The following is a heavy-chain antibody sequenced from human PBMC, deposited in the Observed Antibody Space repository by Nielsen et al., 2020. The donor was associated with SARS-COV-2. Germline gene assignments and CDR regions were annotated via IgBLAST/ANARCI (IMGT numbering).Heavy chain of an antibody. CDR1: GYSFTSYW. J-gene: IGHJ5*02. CDR2: IYPGDSDT. Sequence: KVSCKGSGYSFTSYWIGWVRQMPGKGLEWMGIIYPGDSDTRYSPSFQGQVTISADKSISTAYLQWSSLKASDTAMYYCARQMGSDDSSGYWFDPWGQGTLVTVSS. CDR3: ARQMGSDDSSGYWFDP. D-gene: IGHD3-22*01. V-gene: IGHV5-51*01.